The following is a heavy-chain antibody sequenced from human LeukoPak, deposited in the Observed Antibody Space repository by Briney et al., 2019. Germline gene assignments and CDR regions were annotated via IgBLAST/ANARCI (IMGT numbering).Heavy chain of an antibody. CDR3: ASNLGIDV. CDR1: GFTFSSYW. J-gene: IGHJ6*04. Sequence: PGGSLRLSCVASGFTFSSYWMSWVRQAPGKGLEWVANIKQDGSEKYYVDSVKGRFTISRDNAYNSLYLQMNSLRAEDTAVYYCASNLGIDVCGKGTTVTVSS. CDR2: IKQDGSEK. V-gene: IGHV3-7*03.